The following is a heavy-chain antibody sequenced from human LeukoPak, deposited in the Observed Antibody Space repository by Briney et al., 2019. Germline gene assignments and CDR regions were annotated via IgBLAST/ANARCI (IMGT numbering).Heavy chain of an antibody. V-gene: IGHV3-7*01. CDR3: ARDIAGGLDY. CDR1: GFTFSDYW. CDR2: MNQDGSEK. D-gene: IGHD3-16*01. J-gene: IGHJ4*02. Sequence: GGSLRLSCVASGFTFSDYWMSWVRQAPGKGLEWVANMNQDGSEKYYVDSVKGRFTISRDNAKNSLSLQMNSLRAEDTAVYYCARDIAGGLDYWGQGTLVTVSS.